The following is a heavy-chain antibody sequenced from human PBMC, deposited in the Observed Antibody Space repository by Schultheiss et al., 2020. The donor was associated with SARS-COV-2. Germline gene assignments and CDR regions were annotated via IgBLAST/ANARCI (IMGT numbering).Heavy chain of an antibody. V-gene: IGHV4-30-2*01. J-gene: IGHJ5*02. CDR3: AREDYGDYVNWFDP. D-gene: IGHD4-17*01. CDR1: GGSISSGGYS. CDR2: IYHSGST. Sequence: SQTLSLTCAVSGGSISSGGYSWSWIRQPPGKGLEWIGEIYHSGSTNYNPSLRSRVTISVDTSKNQFSLKLSSVTAADTAVYYCAREDYGDYVNWFDPWGQGTLVTVSS.